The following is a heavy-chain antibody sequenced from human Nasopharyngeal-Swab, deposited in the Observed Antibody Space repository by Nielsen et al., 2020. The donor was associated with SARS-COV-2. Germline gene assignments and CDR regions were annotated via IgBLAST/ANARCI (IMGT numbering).Heavy chain of an antibody. CDR1: GYSISSGCY. Sequence: SETLSLTCAVSGYSISSGCYWGWIRQPPGKGLEWIGSIYHSGSTYYNPSLKSRVTISVDTSKNQFSLKLSSVTAADTAVYYCARHAAGEYQLTYYFDYWGQGTLVTVSS. CDR3: ARHAAGEYQLTYYFDY. J-gene: IGHJ4*02. CDR2: IYHSGST. V-gene: IGHV4-38-2*01. D-gene: IGHD2-2*01.